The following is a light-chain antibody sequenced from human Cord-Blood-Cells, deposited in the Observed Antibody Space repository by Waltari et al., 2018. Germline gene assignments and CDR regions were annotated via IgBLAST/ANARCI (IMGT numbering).Light chain of an antibody. Sequence: DIQMTQSPSSLSASVGDRVTITCRASQSINSYLNWYQQKPGKAPKLLIYAASSLQSGLPSRFSGSGSWTHFTLALSILQPADFASYSCEQRYSTPRTFGQGPKVGIK. CDR3: EQRYSTPRT. J-gene: IGKJ1*01. V-gene: IGKV1-39*01. CDR1: QSINSY. CDR2: AAS.